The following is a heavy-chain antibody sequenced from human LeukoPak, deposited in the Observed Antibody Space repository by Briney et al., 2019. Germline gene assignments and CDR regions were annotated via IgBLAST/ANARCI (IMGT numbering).Heavy chain of an antibody. Sequence: WGSLSLSRALSGSTSVSYWMSWVRQAPGEGLEWVANINEDGSETKYVDSVKGRFSISRDNAKDSLYLQMNSLKVEDTAVYYCARDQSGSGWYYWGQGTLVTVSS. CDR2: INEDGSET. J-gene: IGHJ4*02. D-gene: IGHD6-19*01. V-gene: IGHV3-7*01. CDR3: ARDQSGSGWYY. CDR1: GSTSVSYW.